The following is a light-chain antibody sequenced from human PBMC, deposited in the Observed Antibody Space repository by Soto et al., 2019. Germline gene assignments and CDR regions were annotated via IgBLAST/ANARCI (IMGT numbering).Light chain of an antibody. Sequence: DIHMTQSPSSLSASVGGRVTITCRASQTTNNYLNWYQLKPGKAPKLLISAASTLQTGVPSRFNGSGSGTDFTLTIISLQPEDYATYFWQQSYSMPYAFGPGTKVDIK. V-gene: IGKV1-39*01. CDR2: AAS. CDR3: QQSYSMPYA. J-gene: IGKJ2*01. CDR1: QTTNNY.